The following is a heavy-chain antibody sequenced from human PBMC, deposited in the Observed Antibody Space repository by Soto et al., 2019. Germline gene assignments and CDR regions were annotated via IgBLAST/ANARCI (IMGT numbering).Heavy chain of an antibody. CDR2: ISDDGCNK. CDR1: GFTFSSYA. J-gene: IGHJ4*02. CDR3: ARDPVYSSQRGYLDN. V-gene: IGHV3-30*04. Sequence: LRLSCAASGFTFSSYAMSWVRQAPGKGLEWVSVISDDGCNKYYADSVKGRFTISRDNSKNTLYLQMNSLRAEDTAVYYCARDPVYSSQRGYLDNWGQGTLVNVSS. D-gene: IGHD6-19*01.